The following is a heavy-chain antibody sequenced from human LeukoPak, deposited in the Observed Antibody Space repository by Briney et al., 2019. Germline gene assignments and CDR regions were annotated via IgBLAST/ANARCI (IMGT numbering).Heavy chain of an antibody. CDR2: IIPIFGTA. J-gene: IGHJ1*01. CDR3: ARDFGDSYGFIQH. Sequence: ASVKVSCKASGGTFSSCAISWVRQAPGQGLEWMGRIIPIFGTANYAQKFQGRVTITTDESTSTAYMELSSLRSEDTAVYYCARDFGDSYGFIQHWGQGTLVTVSS. V-gene: IGHV1-69*05. CDR1: GGTFSSCA. D-gene: IGHD5-18*01.